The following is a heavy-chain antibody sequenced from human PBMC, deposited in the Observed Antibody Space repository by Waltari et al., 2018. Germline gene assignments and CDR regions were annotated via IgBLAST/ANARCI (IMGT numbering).Heavy chain of an antibody. Sequence: QLQLQESGPGLVKPSGTVSLSCAVSGDSVSSAYWWSWVRQSPQKGLEWIGEVHGSGRSNYNPSFASRVTVSVDTSNNHFSLMLTSATAADTAVYYCARDRGRGLYLDTGGPGTLVTVSP. J-gene: IGHJ4*02. V-gene: IGHV4-4*02. D-gene: IGHD2-15*01. CDR1: GDSVSSAYW. CDR2: VHGSGRS. CDR3: ARDRGRGLYLDT.